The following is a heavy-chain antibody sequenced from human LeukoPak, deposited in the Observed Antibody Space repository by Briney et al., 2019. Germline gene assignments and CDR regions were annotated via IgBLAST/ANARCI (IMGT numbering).Heavy chain of an antibody. CDR2: INGRGTTI. D-gene: IGHD6-13*01. V-gene: IGHV3-48*03. CDR3: ARIGYKSSSLGY. CDR1: GVTFSNYE. Sequence: GESLRLSCAASGVTFSNYEMNWVRQAPGKGLEWISYINGRGTTINYADYVTGRFTVSRDNARNSVYLQMNSLRAEDTAVYYCARIGYKSSSLGYWGQGTLVTVSS. J-gene: IGHJ4*02.